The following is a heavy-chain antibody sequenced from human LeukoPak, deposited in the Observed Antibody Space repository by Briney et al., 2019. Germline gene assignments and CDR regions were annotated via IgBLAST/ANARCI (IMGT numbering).Heavy chain of an antibody. V-gene: IGHV1-18*04. CDR3: ARDPASLPGYSSSWYRTRRGFDY. CDR2: ISAYNGNT. Sequence: ASVKVSCKASGYTFTRYYMHWVRQAPGQGLEWMGWISAYNGNTNHAQKLQGRVTMTTDTSTSTAYMELRSLRSDDTAVYYCARDPASLPGYSSSWYRTRRGFDYRGQGTLVTVSS. CDR1: GYTFTRYY. D-gene: IGHD6-13*01. J-gene: IGHJ4*02.